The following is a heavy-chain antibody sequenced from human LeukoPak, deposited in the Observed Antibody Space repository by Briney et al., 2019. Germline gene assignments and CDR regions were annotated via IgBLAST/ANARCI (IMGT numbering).Heavy chain of an antibody. D-gene: IGHD6-6*01. V-gene: IGHV4-34*01. J-gene: IGHJ4*02. CDR3: ARGVLIRYFDY. CDR2: INHSGST. Sequence: PSETLSLTCTVSGGSISSYYWSWIRQPPGKGLEWIGEINHSGSTNYNPSLKSRVTISVDTPKNQFSLKLSSVTAADTAVYYCARGVLIRYFDYWGQGTLVTVSS. CDR1: GGSISSYY.